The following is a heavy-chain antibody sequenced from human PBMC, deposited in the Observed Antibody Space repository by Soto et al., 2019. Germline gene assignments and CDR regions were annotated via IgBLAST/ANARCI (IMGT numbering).Heavy chain of an antibody. V-gene: IGHV4-31*03. CDR1: GGSISSGGYY. J-gene: IGHJ3*02. Sequence: LSLTCTVSGGSISSGGYYWSWIRQHPGKGLEWIGYIYYSGSTYYNPSLKSRVTISVDTSKNQFSLKLSSVTAADTAVYYCARDDYYDSSGYYHLGAFDIWGQGTMVTVS. CDR3: ARDDYYDSSGYYHLGAFDI. CDR2: IYYSGST. D-gene: IGHD3-22*01.